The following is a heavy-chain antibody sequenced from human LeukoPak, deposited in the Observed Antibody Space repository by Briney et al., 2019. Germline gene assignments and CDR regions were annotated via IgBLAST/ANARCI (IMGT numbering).Heavy chain of an antibody. CDR1: GGSISSSSYS. CDR2: IYYSGST. V-gene: IGHV4-39*01. D-gene: IGHD1-26*01. Sequence: SETLSLTCTVSGGSISSSSYSWGWIRQPPGKGLEWIGSIYYSGSTYYNPSLKSRVTISVDTSKNQFYLKLSSVTATDTAVYYCATYSGTSWDAFDIWGQGTMVTVS. CDR3: ATYSGTSWDAFDI. J-gene: IGHJ3*02.